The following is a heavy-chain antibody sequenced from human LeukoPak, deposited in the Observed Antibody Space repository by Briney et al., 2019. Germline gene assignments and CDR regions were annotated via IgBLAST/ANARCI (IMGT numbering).Heavy chain of an antibody. Sequence: PSETLSLTCTVSGGSISSYYWSWIRQPAGKGLEWIGRIYTSGSTNYNPSLKSRVTMSVDTSKNQFSLKLSSVTAADTAVYYCARERGWELRKAFDIWGQGTMVTVSS. CDR2: IYTSGST. CDR3: ARERGWELRKAFDI. CDR1: GGSISSYY. V-gene: IGHV4-4*07. J-gene: IGHJ3*02. D-gene: IGHD1-26*01.